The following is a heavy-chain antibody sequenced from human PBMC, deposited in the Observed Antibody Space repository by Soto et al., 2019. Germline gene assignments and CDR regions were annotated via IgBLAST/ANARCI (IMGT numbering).Heavy chain of an antibody. D-gene: IGHD6-13*01. CDR1: GGSISSNY. J-gene: IGHJ4*02. CDR2: VYNSGST. V-gene: IGHV4-59*01. CDR3: ARYRREAVAGYTLDN. Sequence: SETLSLTCTVSGGSISSNYWTWIRQPPGKGLEWIGYVYNSGSTNYNPSLKSRVTISEDTSKIQFSLKVNSMTAADTAVYYCARYRREAVAGYTLDNWGQGILVTVSS.